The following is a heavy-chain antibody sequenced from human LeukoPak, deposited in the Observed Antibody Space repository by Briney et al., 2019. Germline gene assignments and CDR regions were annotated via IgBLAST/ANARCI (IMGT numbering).Heavy chain of an antibody. Sequence: SETLSLTCTVSGGSISSYYWNWIRQTAGKGLEWIGRIYSSGSTNYNPSLKSRVTMSVDTSKNQFSLKLSSVTAADTAAYYCARDPSSFWWRFDPWGQGTLVDVSS. CDR2: IYSSGST. V-gene: IGHV4-4*07. CDR1: GGSISSYY. J-gene: IGHJ5*02. D-gene: IGHD2-8*02. CDR3: ARDPSSFWWRFDP.